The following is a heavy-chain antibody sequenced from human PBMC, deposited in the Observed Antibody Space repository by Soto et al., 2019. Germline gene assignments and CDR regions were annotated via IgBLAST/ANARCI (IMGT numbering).Heavy chain of an antibody. D-gene: IGHD2-15*01. J-gene: IGHJ5*02. V-gene: IGHV1-18*01. CDR2: ISAYNGNT. Sequence: ASVKVSCKASGYTFTSYGISWVRQAPGQGLEWMGWISAYNGNTNYAQKLQGRVTMTTDTSTSTAYMELRSLRSDDTAVYYCARDYRRLGSGALDPWGQGTLVTVSS. CDR1: GYTFTSYG. CDR3: ARDYRRLGSGALDP.